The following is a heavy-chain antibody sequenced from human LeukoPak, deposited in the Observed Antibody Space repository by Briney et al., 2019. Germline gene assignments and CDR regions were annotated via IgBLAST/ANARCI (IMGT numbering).Heavy chain of an antibody. CDR1: GGSISSYY. CDR3: ARGGNYWPQWWFDP. Sequence: SETLSLTCTVSGGSISSYYWSWIRQPPGKGLEWIGYIYYSGSTNYNPSLKSRVTMSLDASKNQFSLELNSVTPADTAVYYCARGGNYWPQWWFDPWGRGTLVSVSS. V-gene: IGHV4-59*01. CDR2: IYYSGST. D-gene: IGHD1-26*01. J-gene: IGHJ5*02.